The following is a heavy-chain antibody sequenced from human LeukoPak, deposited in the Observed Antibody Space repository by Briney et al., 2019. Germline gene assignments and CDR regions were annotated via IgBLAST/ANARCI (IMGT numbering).Heavy chain of an antibody. D-gene: IGHD3-3*01. CDR2: IKPDGNDK. J-gene: IGHJ4*02. CDR1: GFTFSSYW. CDR3: AGPHNDFWSGYWAY. V-gene: IGHV3-7*01. Sequence: GGSLRLSCAASGFTFSSYWMTWVRQAPGKGLEWVAKIKPDGNDKYYVDSVKGRFTISRDNAKNSLYLQMNSLGVEDTAVYYCAGPHNDFWSGYWAYWGQGTLVTVSS.